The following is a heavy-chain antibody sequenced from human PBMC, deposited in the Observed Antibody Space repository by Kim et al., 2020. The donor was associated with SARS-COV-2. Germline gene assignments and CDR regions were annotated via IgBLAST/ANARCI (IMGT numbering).Heavy chain of an antibody. J-gene: IGHJ5*02. V-gene: IGHV4-31*03. D-gene: IGHD3-22*01. Sequence: SETLSLTCTVSGGSISSGGYYWSWIRQHPGKGLEWIGYIYYSGSTYYNPSLKSRVTISVDTSKNHFSLKLSSVTAADTAVYYCARDFSPYYYDSSGYRGRWFDPWGQGTLVTVSS. CDR2: IYYSGST. CDR1: GGSISSGGYY. CDR3: ARDFSPYYYDSSGYRGRWFDP.